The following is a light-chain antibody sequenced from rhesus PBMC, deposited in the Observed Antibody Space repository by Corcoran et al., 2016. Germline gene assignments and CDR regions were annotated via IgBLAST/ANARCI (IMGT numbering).Light chain of an antibody. CDR2: DAS. CDR1: QVIRNA. J-gene: IGKJ1*01. CDR3: QQTYSSPWT. V-gene: IGKV1-33*01. Sequence: DIQMSQSPSSLSASVGDKVIITCRASQVIRNALVWYQQKPGKAPKILIYDASNLETGVPSRFSGIRSAIAFTLPISSLQPEDFATYFCQQTYSSPWTFGQGTKVEI.